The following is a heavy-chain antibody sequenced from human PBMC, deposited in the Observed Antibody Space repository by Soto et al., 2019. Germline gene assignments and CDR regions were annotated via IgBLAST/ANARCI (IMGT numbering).Heavy chain of an antibody. CDR3: ARSQRGRTAFTFDY. J-gene: IGHJ4*02. D-gene: IGHD3-16*01. V-gene: IGHV4-61*01. CDR2: IYYSGTT. CDR1: GDSVSNDNYY. Sequence: PSETLSLTCAVSGDSVSNDNYYWSWIRQPPGKGLGWIGYIYYSGTTNYNSYLKSRLSLSVDMSKNQFSLKLASVTAADTAAYFCARSQRGRTAFTFDYWGQGALVTVSS.